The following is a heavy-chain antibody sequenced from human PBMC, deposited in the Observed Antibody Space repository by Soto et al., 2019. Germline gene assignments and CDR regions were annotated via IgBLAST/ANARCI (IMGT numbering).Heavy chain of an antibody. CDR1: GGSISSGDYY. V-gene: IGHV4-30-4*01. J-gene: IGHJ4*02. D-gene: IGHD3-3*01. Sequence: PSETLSLTCTVSGGSISSGDYYWSWIRQPPGKGQEWIGYIYYSGGTYYNPSLKSRVTISVDTSKNQFSPKLSSVTAADTAVYYCARVPWDFWGGSTGGGYFDYWGRGTLVTVSS. CDR3: ARVPWDFWGGSTGGGYFDY. CDR2: IYYSGGT.